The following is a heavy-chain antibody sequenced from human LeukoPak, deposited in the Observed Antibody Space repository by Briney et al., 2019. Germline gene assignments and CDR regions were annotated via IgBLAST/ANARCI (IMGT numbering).Heavy chain of an antibody. CDR1: GFTFSSYA. CDR3: AKAIRDGYSNFDY. Sequence: WGSLRLSCAASGFTFSSYAMTWVRQAPGKGLEWVSVVSGSGGSTNYADSVKGRFTISRDNSKNTLYLQMNSLRAEDTAIYYCAKAIRDGYSNFDYWGQGTLVTVSS. D-gene: IGHD5-24*01. CDR2: VSGSGGST. V-gene: IGHV3-23*01. J-gene: IGHJ4*02.